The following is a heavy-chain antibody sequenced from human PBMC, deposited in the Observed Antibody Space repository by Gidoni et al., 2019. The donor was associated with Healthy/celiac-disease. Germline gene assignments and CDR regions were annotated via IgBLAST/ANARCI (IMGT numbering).Heavy chain of an antibody. CDR3: ARIFGSWFDP. CDR1: GCSLSNARMG. CDR2: IFSNDEK. V-gene: IGHV2-26*01. J-gene: IGHJ5*02. Sequence: QVTLKESGPVLVKPTETLTLTCTVSGCSLSNARMGVSWIRQPPGKALEWLAHIFSNDEKSYSTSLKSSLTISKDTSKSQVVLTMTNMDPVDTATYYCARIFGSWFDPWGQGTLVTVSS. D-gene: IGHD3-10*01.